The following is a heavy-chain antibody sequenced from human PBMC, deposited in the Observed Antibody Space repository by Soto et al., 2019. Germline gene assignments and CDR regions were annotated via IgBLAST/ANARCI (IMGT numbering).Heavy chain of an antibody. D-gene: IGHD7-27*01. CDR3: ARGASLGTDAFDI. CDR2: IYSGGST. Sequence: GGSLRLSCAASGFTVSSNYMSWVRQAPGKGLEWVSVIYSGGSTYYADSVKGRFTISRDNSKNTLYLQMNSLRAEDTAVYYCARGASLGTDAFDIWGQGTMVTVSS. J-gene: IGHJ3*02. V-gene: IGHV3-66*02. CDR1: GFTVSSNY.